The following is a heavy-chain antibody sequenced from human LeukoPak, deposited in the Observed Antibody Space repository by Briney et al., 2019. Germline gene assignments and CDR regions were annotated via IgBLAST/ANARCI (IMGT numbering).Heavy chain of an antibody. CDR2: IYPGDSDT. CDR3: ARLTTTYSFNWFDP. J-gene: IGHJ5*02. D-gene: IGHD1-1*01. Sequence: GESLKISCQGSGYSFTSYWIGRVRQMPGKGPEWMGIIYPGDSDTRYSPSFQGQVIISADKSISTAYLQWSSLKASDTVMYYCARLTTTYSFNWFDPWGQGTLVTVSS. CDR1: GYSFTSYW. V-gene: IGHV5-51*01.